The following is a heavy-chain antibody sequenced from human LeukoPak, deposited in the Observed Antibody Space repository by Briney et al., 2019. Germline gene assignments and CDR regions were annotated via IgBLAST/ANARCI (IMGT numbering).Heavy chain of an antibody. CDR2: IIPILGIA. CDR1: GGTFSSYA. D-gene: IGHD3-10*01. CDR3: ARDMGRQYGSGSTGFDY. J-gene: IGHJ4*02. V-gene: IGHV1-69*04. Sequence: SVKVSCKASGGTFSSYAISWVRQAPGQGLEWMGRIIPILGIANYAQKFQGRVAITADKSTSTAYMELSSLRSEDTAVYYCARDMGRQYGSGSTGFDYWGQGTLVTVSS.